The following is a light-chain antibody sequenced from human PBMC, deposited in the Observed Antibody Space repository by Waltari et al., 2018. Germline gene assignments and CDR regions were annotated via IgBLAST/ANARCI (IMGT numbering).Light chain of an antibody. V-gene: IGLV6-57*04. J-gene: IGLJ3*02. CDR2: EDS. CDR1: SGSTASHY. Sequence: NFMLTPPHSVSESPGKTEIMSCTRSSGSTASHYVQWYQQRPGSAPTSVIYEDSQRPSGVLDRFSGSIDSSSNSASLTISGLKTEDEPDYCCQSFDDNEKVFGGGTKVTVL. CDR3: QSFDDNEKV.